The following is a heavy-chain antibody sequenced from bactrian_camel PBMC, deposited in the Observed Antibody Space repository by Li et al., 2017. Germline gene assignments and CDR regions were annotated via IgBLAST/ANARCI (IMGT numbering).Heavy chain of an antibody. CDR3: VRADYGWDFGY. D-gene: IGHD3*01. J-gene: IGHJ6*01. CDR1: GSNFNDNV. Sequence: VQLVESGGGLVQPGGSLRLSCAGTGSNFNDNVMNWVRQAPGKGLEWVSHINGGGDTTSYADSVKGRFTISRDNAKKTVYLEMNSLRPEDTGVYYCVRADYGWDFGYWGQGTQVTVS. V-gene: IGHV3S36*01. CDR2: INGGGDTT.